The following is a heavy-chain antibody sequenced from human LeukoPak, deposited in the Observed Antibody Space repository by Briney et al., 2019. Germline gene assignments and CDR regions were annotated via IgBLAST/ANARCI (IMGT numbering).Heavy chain of an antibody. Sequence: GGSLRLSCAASGFTFDDYAMHWVRQAPGKGLEWVSGISWNSGSIGYADSVRGRFTISRDNAKSSLYLQMNSLRAEGTALYYCAKAIPRGRGYYDSSGYYFRYYGMDVWGQGTTVTVSS. V-gene: IGHV3-9*01. CDR3: AKAIPRGRGYYDSSGYYFRYYGMDV. CDR2: ISWNSGSI. D-gene: IGHD3-22*01. CDR1: GFTFDDYA. J-gene: IGHJ6*02.